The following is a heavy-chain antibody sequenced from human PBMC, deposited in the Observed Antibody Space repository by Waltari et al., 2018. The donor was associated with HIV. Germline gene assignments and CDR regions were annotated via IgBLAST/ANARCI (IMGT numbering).Heavy chain of an antibody. D-gene: IGHD6-13*01. V-gene: IGHV3-15*01. CDR2: IKRKADGGTT. CDR3: TILRGYSSHY. CDR1: GFTFTDAW. J-gene: IGHJ4*02. Sequence: EVQLVESGGGLVNPGGSLRLSCAASGFTFTDAWMSWVRQAPGKGLELVGSIKRKADGGTTDYATPVKGRFTISRDDSTNTVYLQVNSLKTEDTAVYFCTILRGYSSHYWGQGTLVTVSS.